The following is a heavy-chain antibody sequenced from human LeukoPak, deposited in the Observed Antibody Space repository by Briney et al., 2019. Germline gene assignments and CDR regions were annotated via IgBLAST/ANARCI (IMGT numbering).Heavy chain of an antibody. D-gene: IGHD3-10*01. V-gene: IGHV3-11*04. CDR1: GFNFSDYY. CDR2: ISYSVSTK. CDR3: VRGGFSLDR. J-gene: IGHJ5*02. Sequence: GSLRLSCAASGFNFSDYYMSWIRQAPGKGLEWVSYISYSVSTKYYADSVKGRFTISRDNAKNSLYLQMNSPRAEDTAVYYCVRGGFSLDRWGQGTLVTVSS.